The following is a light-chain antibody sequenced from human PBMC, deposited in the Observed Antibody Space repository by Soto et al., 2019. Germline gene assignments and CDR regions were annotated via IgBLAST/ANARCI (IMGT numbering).Light chain of an antibody. Sequence: DIVLTQSPDSLAVFLGERATFTCKSSQSLFYSAYKTNYLAWYQVKPGQPPKMLISWASTRASGVPDRFSGSGSGTDFTLTISSLQAEDVAVYYCLQYYGGPPHTFGQGTKLEI. J-gene: IGKJ2*01. CDR1: QSLFYSAYKTNY. CDR2: WAS. V-gene: IGKV4-1*01. CDR3: LQYYGGPPHT.